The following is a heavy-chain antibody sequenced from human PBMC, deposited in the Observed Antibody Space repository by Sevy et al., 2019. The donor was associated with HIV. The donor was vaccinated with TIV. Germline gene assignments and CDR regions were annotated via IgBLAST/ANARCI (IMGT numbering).Heavy chain of an antibody. V-gene: IGHV3-74*01. CDR2: INSDGSST. Sequence: GGSLRLSCAASGFTFSSYWMHWVRQAPGKGLVWVSRINSDGSSTSHADSVKGRFTISRDNAKNTLYLQMNSLRAEDTAVYYCARGLTITMVRGVTSSGAFDIWGQGTMVTVSS. CDR1: GFTFSSYW. D-gene: IGHD3-10*01. J-gene: IGHJ3*02. CDR3: ARGLTITMVRGVTSSGAFDI.